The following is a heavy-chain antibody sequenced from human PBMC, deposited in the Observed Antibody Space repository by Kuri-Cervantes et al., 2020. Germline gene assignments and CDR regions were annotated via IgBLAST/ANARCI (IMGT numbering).Heavy chain of an antibody. V-gene: IGHV1-69*13. CDR1: GYTFTGYY. Sequence: SVKVSCKASGYTFTGYYMHWVRQAPGQGLEWMGGIIPIFGTANYAQKFQGRVTITADESTSTAYMELSSLRSEDTAVYYCARVGITGTNGMDVWGQGTTVTVSS. CDR3: ARVGITGTNGMDV. J-gene: IGHJ6*02. CDR2: IIPIFGTA. D-gene: IGHD1-7*01.